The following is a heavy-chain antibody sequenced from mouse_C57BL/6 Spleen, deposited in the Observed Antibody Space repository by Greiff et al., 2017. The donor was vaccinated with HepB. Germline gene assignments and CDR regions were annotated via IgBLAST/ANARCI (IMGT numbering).Heavy chain of an antibody. J-gene: IGHJ2*01. D-gene: IGHD1-1*01. CDR2: IRLKSDNYAT. V-gene: IGHV6-3*01. CDR1: GFTFSNYW. Sequence: EVKVEESGGGLVQPGGSMKLSCVASGFTFSNYWMNWVRQSPEKGLEWVAQIRLKSDNYATHYAESVKGRFTISRDDSKSIVYLQMNNLRAEDTGIYYCTARYGSSFDYWGQGTTLTVSS. CDR3: TARYGSSFDY.